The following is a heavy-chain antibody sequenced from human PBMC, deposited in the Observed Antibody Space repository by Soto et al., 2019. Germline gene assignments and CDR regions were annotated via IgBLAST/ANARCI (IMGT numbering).Heavy chain of an antibody. D-gene: IGHD3-10*02. CDR1: GGSISSYY. CDR2: IYYSGST. V-gene: IGHV4-59*08. CDR3: ARHRRHSHRILAGHNVFDP. Sequence: SQTLPLTYTVSGGSISSYYWSWIRQPPGKGLEWIGYIYYSGSTNYNPSLKSRVTISVDTSKNQFSLKLSSVTAADTAVYYCARHRRHSHRILAGHNVFDPWGKGTMVTVSP. J-gene: IGHJ3*01.